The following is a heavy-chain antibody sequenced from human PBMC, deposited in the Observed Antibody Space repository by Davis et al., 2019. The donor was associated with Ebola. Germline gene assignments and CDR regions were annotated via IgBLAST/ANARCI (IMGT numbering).Heavy chain of an antibody. J-gene: IGHJ5*02. CDR3: AKDRDGDYVLGWFDP. CDR1: GFSFDAYA. CDR2: ISWNSGSI. D-gene: IGHD4-17*01. Sequence: LSLTCAASGFSFDAYAMHWVRHAPGKGLEWVSGISWNSGSIGYADSVKGRFTISRDNAKNSLYLQMNSLRAEDTALYYCAKDRDGDYVLGWFDPWGQGTLVTVSS. V-gene: IGHV3-9*01.